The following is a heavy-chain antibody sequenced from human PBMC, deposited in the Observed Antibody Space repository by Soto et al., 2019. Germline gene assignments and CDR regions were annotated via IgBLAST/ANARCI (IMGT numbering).Heavy chain of an antibody. CDR2: INPNSGGT. CDR3: ARELVPAATSGYYYYGMDV. Sequence: QVQLVQSGAEVKKPGASVKVSCKASGYTFTGYYMHWVRQAPGQGLEWMGWINPNSGGTNYAQKVQGWVTMTRDTSISTAYMELSRLRSDDTAVYYCARELVPAATSGYYYYGMDVWGQGTTVTVSS. CDR1: GYTFTGYY. J-gene: IGHJ6*02. D-gene: IGHD2-2*01. V-gene: IGHV1-2*04.